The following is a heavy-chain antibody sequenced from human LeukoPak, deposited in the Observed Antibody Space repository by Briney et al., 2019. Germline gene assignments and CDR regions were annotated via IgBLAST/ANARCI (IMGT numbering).Heavy chain of an antibody. D-gene: IGHD2-21*02. Sequence: GASVKVSCKASGYTFTSYGISWVRQAPGQGLEWMGWISAYNGNTNYAQKLQGRVTMTTDTSTSTAYMELRSLRSDDTAVYYCARDIVVVTAIEAPDAFDIWGQGTMVTVSS. V-gene: IGHV1-18*01. J-gene: IGHJ3*02. CDR2: ISAYNGNT. CDR1: GYTFTSYG. CDR3: ARDIVVVTAIEAPDAFDI.